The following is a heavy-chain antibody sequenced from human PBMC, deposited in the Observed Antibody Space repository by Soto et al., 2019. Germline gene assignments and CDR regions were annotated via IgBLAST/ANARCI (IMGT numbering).Heavy chain of an antibody. CDR1: GGTFSSYA. CDR2: IIPIFGTA. V-gene: IGHV1-69*13. D-gene: IGHD6-13*01. Sequence: SLKVSCKASGGTFSSYAISWVRQAPGQGLEWMGGIIPIFGTANYAQKFQGRVTITADESTSTAYMELSSLRSEDTAVYYCARGLHSSSWSPHGRFDPWGQGTLVTVSS. J-gene: IGHJ5*02. CDR3: ARGLHSSSWSPHGRFDP.